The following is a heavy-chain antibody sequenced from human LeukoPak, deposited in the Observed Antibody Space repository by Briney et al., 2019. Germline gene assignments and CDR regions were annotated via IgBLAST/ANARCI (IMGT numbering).Heavy chain of an antibody. CDR2: IYTSGST. D-gene: IGHD3-22*01. CDR3: ARDRAGYYYDSSDYPKTPLWYYYYMDV. Sequence: PSETLSLTCTVSGGSISSGSYYWSWIRQPAGKGLEWIGRIYTSGSTNYNPSLKSRVTISVDTSKNQFSLKLSSVTAADTAVYYCARDRAGYYYDSSDYPKTPLWYYYYMDVWGKGTTVTVSS. V-gene: IGHV4-61*02. CDR1: GGSISSGSYY. J-gene: IGHJ6*03.